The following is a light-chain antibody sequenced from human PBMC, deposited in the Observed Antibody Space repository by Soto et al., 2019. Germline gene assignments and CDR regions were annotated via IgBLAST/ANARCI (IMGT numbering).Light chain of an antibody. V-gene: IGKV3-11*01. Sequence: EILLTQSPATLSLSPGEGATLSCRASQHVSTYVAWYQQKPGQAPRLLIFDASNRATGVPARFSGSGSGTDFTLTISSLEPGDSGIYYCQQRGDLIVTFGGGTKVEI. CDR2: DAS. CDR3: QQRGDLIVT. CDR1: QHVSTY. J-gene: IGKJ4*01.